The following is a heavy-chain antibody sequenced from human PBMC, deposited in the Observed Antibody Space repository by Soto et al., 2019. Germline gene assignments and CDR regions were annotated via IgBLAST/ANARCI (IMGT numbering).Heavy chain of an antibody. J-gene: IGHJ3*02. Sequence: HPVGSLRLSCAASGFTFNTYEMNWVRQAPGKGLEWVSYISSSGSTTYYADSVKGRFTISRDNAKNSLYLQMNSLRAEDTAIYYCAARSGGGGAFDIWGQGTMVTVSS. CDR2: ISSSGSTT. V-gene: IGHV3-48*03. CDR1: GFTFNTYE. CDR3: AARSGGGGAFDI. D-gene: IGHD3-10*01.